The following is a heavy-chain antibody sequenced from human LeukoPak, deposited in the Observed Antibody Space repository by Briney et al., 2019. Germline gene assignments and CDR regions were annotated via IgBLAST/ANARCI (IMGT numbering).Heavy chain of an antibody. CDR2: IFYSGST. Sequence: SETLSLTCTVSGGSISTSNYYWGWIRQPPGKGLEWIGNIFYSGSTYYSPSLKSRITISVDTSKNQFSLKLSSVTAADTAVYYCARGKGSSWYGYYYYYYMDVWGKGTTVTVSS. J-gene: IGHJ6*03. CDR3: ARGKGSSWYGYYYYYYMDV. CDR1: GGSISTSNYY. V-gene: IGHV4-39*07. D-gene: IGHD6-13*01.